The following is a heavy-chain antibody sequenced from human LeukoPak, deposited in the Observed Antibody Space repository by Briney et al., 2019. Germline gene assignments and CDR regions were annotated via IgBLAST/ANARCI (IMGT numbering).Heavy chain of an antibody. CDR1: GGSITDYY. J-gene: IGHJ4*02. D-gene: IGHD3-9*01. V-gene: IGHV4-34*01. Sequence: GGLSLACGAYGGSITDYYWSWVRQTPGRGLEWVGEIHYTGATSYNPSLKSRATISTDTSKNQFSLRLSSVTAADTAVYYCARGNILTGYCFDFWGQGALVNVSS. CDR3: ARGNILTGYCFDF. CDR2: IHYTGAT.